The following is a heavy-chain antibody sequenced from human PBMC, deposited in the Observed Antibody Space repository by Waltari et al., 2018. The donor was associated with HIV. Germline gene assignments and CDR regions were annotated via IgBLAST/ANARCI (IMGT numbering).Heavy chain of an antibody. CDR3: ARKESSGDWHWYFDL. Sequence: EVQLVQSGAEVKKPGQHLKISCKGSGYSFATSWIGCVRPMPGKGLEWMGIIYPDDSDTRYSPSFQGQVTISADKSISTAYLQWSSLKASDTAMYYCARKESSGDWHWYFDLWGRGTLVTVSS. D-gene: IGHD3-22*01. J-gene: IGHJ2*01. CDR1: GYSFATSW. V-gene: IGHV5-51*03. CDR2: IYPDDSDT.